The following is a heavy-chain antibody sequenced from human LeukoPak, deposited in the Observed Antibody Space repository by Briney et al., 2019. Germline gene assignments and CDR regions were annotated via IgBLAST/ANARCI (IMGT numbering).Heavy chain of an antibody. CDR1: RFTFSDYT. CDR2: ISSGSSYI. J-gene: IGHJ3*01. D-gene: IGHD1-14*01. CDR3: ARHTNLLRPASDAFAF. Sequence: KAGGSLRLSCAASRFTFSDYTMNWVRQAPGKGLQWVSSISSGSSYIYYADSVKGRFTISRDNAKNSLYLQMNSRRAEDTAVYYCARHTNLLRPASDAFAFWGQGTMVTVSS. V-gene: IGHV3-21*01.